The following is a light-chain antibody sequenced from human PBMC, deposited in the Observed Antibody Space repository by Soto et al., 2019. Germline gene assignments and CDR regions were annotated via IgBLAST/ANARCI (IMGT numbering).Light chain of an antibody. Sequence: EIVMTHSPATLSVSPGESATLSCRASQSVSSRSLAWYKQKPGQAPRLXSYAASSRATGIPDRFSGGGSGTEFTLTISRLEPEDFEVYYCQHYSSSRWTFGQGTKVDIK. CDR1: QSVSSRS. V-gene: IGKV3-20*01. CDR2: AAS. CDR3: QHYSSSRWT. J-gene: IGKJ1*01.